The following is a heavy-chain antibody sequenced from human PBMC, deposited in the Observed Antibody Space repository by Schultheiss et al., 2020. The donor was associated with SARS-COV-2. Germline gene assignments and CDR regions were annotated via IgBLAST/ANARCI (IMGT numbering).Heavy chain of an antibody. J-gene: IGHJ6*03. CDR1: GGSFSGYY. V-gene: IGHV4-34*01. CDR2: IYYSGST. CDR3: ARDRLLWFGEFKYYMDV. D-gene: IGHD3-10*01. Sequence: SETLSLTCAVYGGSFSGYYWTWIRQPPGKGLEWIGYIYYSGSTYYNPSLKSRVTISVDTSKNQFSLKLSSVTAADTAVYYCARDRLLWFGEFKYYMDVWGKGTTVTVSS.